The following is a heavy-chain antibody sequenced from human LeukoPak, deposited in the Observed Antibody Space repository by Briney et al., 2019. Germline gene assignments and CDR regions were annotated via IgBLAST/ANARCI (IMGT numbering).Heavy chain of an antibody. V-gene: IGHV3-7*01. Sequence: GGSLRLSCAASGFTFSSYWMSWVRQAPGKGLEWVANIKQDGRAKYYVDSVKGRFTISRDNAKNSLYLKMNSLRAEDTACYYCATVMGHYYDSSGYLDAFDIWGQGTMVTVSS. CDR2: IKQDGRAK. J-gene: IGHJ3*02. CDR3: ATVMGHYYDSSGYLDAFDI. CDR1: GFTFSSYW. D-gene: IGHD3-22*01.